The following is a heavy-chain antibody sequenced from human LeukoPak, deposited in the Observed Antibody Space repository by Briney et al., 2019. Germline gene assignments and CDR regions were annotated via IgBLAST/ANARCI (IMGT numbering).Heavy chain of an antibody. CDR1: GYTLTELS. D-gene: IGHD3-3*01. J-gene: IGHJ5*02. CDR2: FDPEDGET. Sequence: GASVNVSCKVSGYTLTELSMHWVRQAPGKGLEWMGGFDPEDGETIYAQKFQGRVTMTEDTSTDTAYMELSSLRSEDTAVYYCATSKNDFSFEDPWGQGTLVTVSS. V-gene: IGHV1-24*01. CDR3: ATSKNDFSFEDP.